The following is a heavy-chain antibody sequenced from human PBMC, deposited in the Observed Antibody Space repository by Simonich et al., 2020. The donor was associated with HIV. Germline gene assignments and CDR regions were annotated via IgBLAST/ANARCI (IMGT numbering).Heavy chain of an antibody. CDR3: ARLTAGGLGEYFQH. J-gene: IGHJ1*01. V-gene: IGHV4-34*01. D-gene: IGHD6-13*01. Sequence: QVQLQQWGAGLLKPSETLSLTFAVYGGSFSCYYCSWIRQPPGKGLEWSGEINHSERTNYKPSLKSRVTISVDTSKNQFSLKLSSVTAADTAVYYCARLTAGGLGEYFQHWGQGTLVTVSS. CDR1: GGSFSCYY. CDR2: INHSERT.